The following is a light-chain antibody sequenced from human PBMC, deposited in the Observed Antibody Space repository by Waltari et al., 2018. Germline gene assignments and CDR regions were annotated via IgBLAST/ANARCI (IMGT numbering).Light chain of an antibody. CDR3: AVWDDSLSGVV. CDR1: RSNTESNT. Sequence: QSVLTQAPSASGTPGRRVPISCSGSRSNTESNTSNWYQHPPGPAPKVLIYSNSQRPSGVPDRFSGSKSGTSASLAISGLQSEDEAEYSCAVWDDSLSGVVFGGGTKLTVL. J-gene: IGLJ2*01. V-gene: IGLV1-44*01. CDR2: SNS.